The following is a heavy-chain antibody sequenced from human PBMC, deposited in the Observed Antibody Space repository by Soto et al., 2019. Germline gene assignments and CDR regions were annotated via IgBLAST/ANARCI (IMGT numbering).Heavy chain of an antibody. D-gene: IGHD6-19*01. CDR1: GFTFSSYA. CDR3: ANFPYSSGWYWNYFDY. CDR2: ISGSGGST. Sequence: GGSLRLSCAASGFTFSSYAMSWVRQAPGKGLEWVSAISGSGGSTYYADSVKGRFTISRDNSKNTLYLQMNSLRAEDTAVYYCANFPYSSGWYWNYFDYRGQGTLVTVSS. J-gene: IGHJ4*02. V-gene: IGHV3-23*01.